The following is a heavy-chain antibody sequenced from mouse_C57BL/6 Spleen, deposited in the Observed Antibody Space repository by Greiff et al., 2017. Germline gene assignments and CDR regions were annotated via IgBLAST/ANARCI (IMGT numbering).Heavy chain of an antibody. CDR3: ARYFYDYDWYFDV. CDR2: ISYSGST. CDR1: GYSITSDY. Sequence: EVKLMESGPGLAKPSQTLSLTCSVTGYSITSDYWNWIRKFPGNKLEYMGYISYSGSTYYNPSLKSRISITRETSKNQYYLQLKSVTTAYTATYDCARYFYDYDWYFDVWGTGTTVTVSS. D-gene: IGHD2-4*01. J-gene: IGHJ1*03. V-gene: IGHV3-8*01.